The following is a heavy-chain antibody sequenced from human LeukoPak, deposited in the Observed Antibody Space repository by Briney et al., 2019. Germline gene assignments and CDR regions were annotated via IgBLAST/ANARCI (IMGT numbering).Heavy chain of an antibody. D-gene: IGHD1-26*01. CDR1: WFTFFPLA. CDR2: ISGSGGST. J-gene: IGHJ4*02. CDR3: AKEYGALPFDY. V-gene: IGHV3-23*01. Sequence: GGAPGDSFGAPWFTFFPLAISWGRPGPGEGGGWVSAISGSGGSTYYADSVKGRFTISRDNSKNTLYLQMNSLRAEDTAVYYCAKEYGALPFDYWGQGTLVTVSS.